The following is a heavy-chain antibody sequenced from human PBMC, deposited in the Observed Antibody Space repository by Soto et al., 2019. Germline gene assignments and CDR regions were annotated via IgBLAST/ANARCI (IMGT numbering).Heavy chain of an antibody. Sequence: GASVKVSCKASGGTFSSYAISWVRQAPGQGLEWMGGIIPIFGTANYAQKFQGRVTITADESTSTAYMELSSLRSEDTAVYYCARGGDYYDSSGSYYFDYWGQGTLVTVSS. CDR1: GGTFSSYA. CDR2: IIPIFGTA. D-gene: IGHD3-22*01. V-gene: IGHV1-69*13. CDR3: ARGGDYYDSSGSYYFDY. J-gene: IGHJ4*02.